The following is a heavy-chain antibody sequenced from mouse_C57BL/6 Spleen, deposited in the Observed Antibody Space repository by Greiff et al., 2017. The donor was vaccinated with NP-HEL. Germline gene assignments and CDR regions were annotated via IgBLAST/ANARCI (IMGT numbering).Heavy chain of an antibody. Sequence: VQLQQSGAELVRPGASVKLSCKASGYTFTDYYINWVKQRPGQGLEWIARIYPGSGNTYYNEKFKGKATLTAEKSSSTAYMQLSSLTSEDSAVYFCARDYSNYGDYAMDYWGQGTSVTVSS. V-gene: IGHV1-76*01. CDR1: GYTFTDYY. CDR2: IYPGSGNT. J-gene: IGHJ4*01. CDR3: ARDYSNYGDYAMDY. D-gene: IGHD2-5*01.